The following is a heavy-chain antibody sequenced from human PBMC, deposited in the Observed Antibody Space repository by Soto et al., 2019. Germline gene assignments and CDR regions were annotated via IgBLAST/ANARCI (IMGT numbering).Heavy chain of an antibody. CDR3: ARGSDWSRYSERSYYFDY. CDR1: GGSISSGGYY. D-gene: IGHD3-3*01. Sequence: SETLSLTCTVSGGSISSGGYYWSWIRQHPGKGLEWIGYIYYSGSTYYNPSLKSRATISVDTSKNQFSLKLSSVTAADTAVYYCARGSDWSRYSERSYYFDYWGQGTLVTVSS. V-gene: IGHV4-31*03. J-gene: IGHJ4*02. CDR2: IYYSGST.